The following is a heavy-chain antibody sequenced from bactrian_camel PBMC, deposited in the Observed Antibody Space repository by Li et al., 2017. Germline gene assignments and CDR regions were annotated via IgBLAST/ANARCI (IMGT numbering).Heavy chain of an antibody. Sequence: HVQLVESGGGSVQAGGSVIVSRVASGYTSGTMSWYRQAPGKEREFVSRIERDGSTAYGESVKGRFTASRDNAKNTLYLQLNSLKSEDTALYYCATWGDFAHWGQGTQVTVSA. CDR1: GYTSGT. D-gene: IGHD5*01. J-gene: IGHJ4*01. V-gene: IGHV3S55*01. CDR2: IERDGST. CDR3: ATWGDFAH.